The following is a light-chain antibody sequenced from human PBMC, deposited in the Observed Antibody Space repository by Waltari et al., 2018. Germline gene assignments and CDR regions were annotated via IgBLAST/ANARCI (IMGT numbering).Light chain of an antibody. CDR2: KNS. V-gene: IGLV1-47*01. CDR3: AAWDDGWSGPWV. CDR1: KSNIGTNS. J-gene: IGLJ3*02. Sequence: QSVLPQPPSTSATPGQRVTITCSGSKSNIGTNSVYWYQQVPGMAPKLIIYKNSHRPSGFPDRFSGSKSGTSDSLAISGLRSEDEATYHCAAWDDGWSGPWVFGGGTRVTVL.